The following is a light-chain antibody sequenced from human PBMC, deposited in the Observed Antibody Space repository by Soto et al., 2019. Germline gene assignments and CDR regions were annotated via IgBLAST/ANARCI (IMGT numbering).Light chain of an antibody. CDR2: AAS. V-gene: IGKV1-39*01. J-gene: IGKJ1*01. Sequence: DIQMTQSPSSLSASVGDRVTITCRASQSISSYLNWYQQKPGQAPKLLIYAASSLQSGVPSRFSGSGSGTDFTLTISSLPPDDFATYYCQQSDSTPRPFGQGTKVEIK. CDR3: QQSDSTPRP. CDR1: QSISSY.